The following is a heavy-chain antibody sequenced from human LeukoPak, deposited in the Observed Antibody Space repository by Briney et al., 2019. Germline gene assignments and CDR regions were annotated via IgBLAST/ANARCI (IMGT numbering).Heavy chain of an antibody. CDR1: GFTFRNYD. V-gene: IGHV3-13*01. Sequence: GGSLRLSCAASGFTFRNYDMHWVRQASGKGLEWVSAIDTAADRSYPVSGKGRFTISRENAKNSLFLQMNNLTAGDAAVYYCARGGSLYDASYYYYLDVWGKGTRVTVSS. J-gene: IGHJ6*03. CDR3: ARGGSLYDASYYYYLDV. CDR2: IDTAADR. D-gene: IGHD2/OR15-2a*01.